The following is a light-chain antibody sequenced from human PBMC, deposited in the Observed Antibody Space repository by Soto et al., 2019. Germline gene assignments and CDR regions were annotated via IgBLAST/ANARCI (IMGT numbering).Light chain of an antibody. CDR3: VRYMGSGIWV. CDR1: SGSVSTSYY. CDR2: STN. J-gene: IGLJ3*02. V-gene: IGLV8-61*01. Sequence: QAVVTQEPSFSVSPGGTVTLTCGLSSGSVSTSYYPSWYQQTPGQAPRTLIYSTNTRSSGVPDRFSGSILGNTAALTITGAQADDESDYYCVRYMGSGIWVFGGGTKLTVL.